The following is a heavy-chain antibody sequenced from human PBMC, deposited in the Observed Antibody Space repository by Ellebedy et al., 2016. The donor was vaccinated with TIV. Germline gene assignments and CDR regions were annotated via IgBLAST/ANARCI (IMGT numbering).Heavy chain of an antibody. CDR3: ARVGLYSNGWQGGYVDY. CDR1: GFTFSSYW. D-gene: IGHD6-19*01. Sequence: PGGSLRLSCAASGFTFSSYWMSWVRQAPGKGLEWVSYISSSGSTIYYADSVKGRFTISRDNAKNSLYLQMNSLRAEDTAVYYCARVGLYSNGWQGGYVDYWGQGTLVTVSS. V-gene: IGHV3-48*04. J-gene: IGHJ4*02. CDR2: ISSSGSTI.